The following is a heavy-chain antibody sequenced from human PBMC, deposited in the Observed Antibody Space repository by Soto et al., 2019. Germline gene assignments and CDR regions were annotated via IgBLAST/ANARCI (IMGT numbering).Heavy chain of an antibody. D-gene: IGHD2-15*01. V-gene: IGHV4-59*08. Sequence: QVQLQESGPGLVKPSETLSLTCTVSGASISPYYWTWIRQPPGKELEWIGYVYYTGSTNYSPSLESRVTMSLDTSKSQFSLMLTSVTAADTAVYYCARHHEYFSGGTFYVVDYWGPGTLVTVSS. CDR1: GASISPYY. J-gene: IGHJ4*02. CDR3: ARHHEYFSGGTFYVVDY. CDR2: VYYTGST.